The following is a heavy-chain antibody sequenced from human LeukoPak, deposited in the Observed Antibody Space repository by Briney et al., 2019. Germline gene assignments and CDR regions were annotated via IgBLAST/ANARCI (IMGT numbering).Heavy chain of an antibody. Sequence: PGGSLRLSCAASGFTFSFYAMSWVRQAPGKGLGWVSAISGSGGSTYYADSVKGRFTISRDNSKNTLYLQMNSLRAEDTAVYYCAKVLYFDWFYGMDVWGQGTTVTVSS. V-gene: IGHV3-23*01. CDR2: ISGSGGST. D-gene: IGHD3-9*01. CDR3: AKVLYFDWFYGMDV. J-gene: IGHJ6*02. CDR1: GFTFSFYA.